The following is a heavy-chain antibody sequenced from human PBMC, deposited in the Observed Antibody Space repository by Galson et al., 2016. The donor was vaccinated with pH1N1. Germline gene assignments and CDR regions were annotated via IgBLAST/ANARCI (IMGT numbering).Heavy chain of an antibody. CDR2: TCYRSKWYN. CDR1: GDSVPSNGAA. Sequence: CAISGDSVPSNGAAWNWIRQSPSRGLEWLGRTCYRSKWYNDYGVSVKSRITINPDTSKNQFSLQLNSVTPEDTAVYYCARSEYYYDSSGYRHDTFDIWGQGTTVTVSS. D-gene: IGHD3-22*01. V-gene: IGHV6-1*01. J-gene: IGHJ3*02. CDR3: ARSEYYYDSSGYRHDTFDI.